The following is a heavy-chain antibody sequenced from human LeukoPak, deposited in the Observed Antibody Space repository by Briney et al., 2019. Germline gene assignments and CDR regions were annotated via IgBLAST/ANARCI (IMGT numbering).Heavy chain of an antibody. D-gene: IGHD3-10*01. J-gene: IGHJ4*02. V-gene: IGHV3-66*01. CDR3: ARDGPRAGRGVIFDS. CDR2: IYSGGSI. CDR1: GFSFSSTS. Sequence: GGSLRLSCAASGFSFSSTSMHWVRQAPGKGLEWVSVIYSGGSIYYADSVKGRFTISRANSKNTLYLQMNSLRAEDTAVYYCARDGPRAGRGVIFDSWGQGTLVTVAS.